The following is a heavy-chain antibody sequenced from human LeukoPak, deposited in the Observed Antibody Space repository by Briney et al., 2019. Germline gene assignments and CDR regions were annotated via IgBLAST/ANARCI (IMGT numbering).Heavy chain of an antibody. J-gene: IGHJ4*02. CDR2: ISGSGGST. Sequence: GGSLRLSCAASGFTFSSYAMSWVRQAPGKGLEWVSAISGSGGSTYYADSVKGRFTVSRDNSKNTLYLQMNSLRAEDAAVYYCAKDWLGDYFDYWGQGTLVTVSS. D-gene: IGHD4-17*01. V-gene: IGHV3-23*01. CDR1: GFTFSSYA. CDR3: AKDWLGDYFDY.